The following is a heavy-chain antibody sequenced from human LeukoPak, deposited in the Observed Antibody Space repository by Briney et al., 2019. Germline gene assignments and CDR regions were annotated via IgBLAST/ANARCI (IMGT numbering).Heavy chain of an antibody. V-gene: IGHV3-11*04. D-gene: IGHD7-27*01. Sequence: GGSLRLSCATSGFTFSDHYMTCIRQAPGKGLETVSYIYNGGDTIYYADSVRGRFTISRDNAESSLYLQMNSLRAEDTAVYYCARGHWGLDYWGRGTLVTVSS. CDR1: GFTFSDHY. CDR3: ARGHWGLDY. J-gene: IGHJ4*02. CDR2: IYNGGDTI.